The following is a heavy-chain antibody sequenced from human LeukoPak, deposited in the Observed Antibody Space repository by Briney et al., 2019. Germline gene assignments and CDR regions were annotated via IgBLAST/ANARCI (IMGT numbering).Heavy chain of an antibody. Sequence: PSETLSLTCAVYGGSFSGYYWSWIRQPPGKGLEWIGEINHSGSTNYNPSLKSRVTIPVDTSKNQFSLKLSSVTAADTAVYYCARGRTVTPYYYYMDVWGKGTTDTISS. CDR3: ARGRTVTPYYYYMDV. D-gene: IGHD4-17*01. CDR1: GGSFSGYY. J-gene: IGHJ6*03. CDR2: INHSGST. V-gene: IGHV4-34*01.